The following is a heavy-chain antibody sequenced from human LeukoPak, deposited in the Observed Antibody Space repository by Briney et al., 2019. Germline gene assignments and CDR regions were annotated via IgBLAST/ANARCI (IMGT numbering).Heavy chain of an antibody. Sequence: PGGSLRLSCAASGFTFSSYAMSWVRQAPGKGLEWVSAISGSGGSTYYADSVKGRFTISRDNSKNTLYLQMNSLRAEDTAVYYCAKDLGYYDSSGLDYWGQGTLVTVSS. D-gene: IGHD3-22*01. CDR2: ISGSGGST. CDR3: AKDLGYYDSSGLDY. V-gene: IGHV3-23*01. J-gene: IGHJ4*02. CDR1: GFTFSSYA.